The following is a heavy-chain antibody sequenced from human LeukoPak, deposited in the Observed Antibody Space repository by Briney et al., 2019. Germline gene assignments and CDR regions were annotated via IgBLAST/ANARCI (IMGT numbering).Heavy chain of an antibody. V-gene: IGHV4-34*01. CDR1: GGSFSGYY. CDR3: ARALIRPNWFDP. CDR2: INHSGST. Sequence: PSETLSLTCAVYGGSFSGYYWSWIRQPPGKGLEWIGEINHSGSTNYNPSLKSRVTISVDTSKNQFSLKLSSVTAADTAVYYCARALIRPNWFDPWGQGTLVTVSS. J-gene: IGHJ5*02.